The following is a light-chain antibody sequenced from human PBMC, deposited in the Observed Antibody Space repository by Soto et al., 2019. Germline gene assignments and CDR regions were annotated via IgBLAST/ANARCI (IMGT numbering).Light chain of an antibody. CDR3: QQYHNWPPLT. Sequence: EIVMTQSPATLSLSPGERATLSCRASQSVSSNLAWYQQKPGQAPRLIVYGASTRATGIPARFSGSGSGTEFTLTISSLQSEDFAVYYCQQYHNWPPLTFGGGTKVDIK. CDR2: GAS. CDR1: QSVSSN. V-gene: IGKV3-15*01. J-gene: IGKJ4*01.